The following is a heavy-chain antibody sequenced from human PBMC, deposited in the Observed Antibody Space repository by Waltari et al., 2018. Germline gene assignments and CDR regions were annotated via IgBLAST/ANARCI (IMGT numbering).Heavy chain of an antibody. CDR3: ASRRRPSFVDY. Sequence: QVQLQESGPGLVKPSETLSLTCAVSGYSISSGYYWGWIRQPPGKGLEGIGSIYHSGSTYYNPSLKSRVTISVDTSKNQFSLKLSSVTAADTAVYYCASRRRPSFVDYWGQGTLVTVSS. V-gene: IGHV4-38-2*01. J-gene: IGHJ4*02. CDR1: GYSISSGYY. CDR2: IYHSGST. D-gene: IGHD2-21*01.